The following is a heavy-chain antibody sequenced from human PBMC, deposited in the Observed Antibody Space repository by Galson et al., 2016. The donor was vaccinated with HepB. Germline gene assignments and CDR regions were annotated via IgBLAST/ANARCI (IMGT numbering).Heavy chain of an antibody. J-gene: IGHJ4*02. D-gene: IGHD3-10*01. Sequence: SLRLSCAASGFTFHDSAMHWVRQAPGKGLEWVSGISGSGGRTSYADAVKGRFTISRDNSKNTLYLQTNSLRAEDTAVYYCAKDAFYYALGSSTHWGQGTLVTVSS. V-gene: IGHV3-23*01. CDR2: ISGSGGRT. CDR1: GFTFHDSA. CDR3: AKDAFYYALGSSTH.